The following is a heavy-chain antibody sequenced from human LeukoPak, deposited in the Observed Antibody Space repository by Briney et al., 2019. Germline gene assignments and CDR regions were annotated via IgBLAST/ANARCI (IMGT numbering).Heavy chain of an antibody. J-gene: IGHJ5*02. CDR3: ARVLTGGYSYGENWFDP. D-gene: IGHD5-18*01. CDR1: GYTFTSYG. Sequence: ASVKVSCKASGYTFTSYGISWVRQAPGQGLEWMGWISAYNGNTNYAQKLQGRVTMTTDTSTSTADMELRSLRSDDTAVYYCARVLTGGYSYGENWFDPWGQGTLVTVSS. V-gene: IGHV1-18*01. CDR2: ISAYNGNT.